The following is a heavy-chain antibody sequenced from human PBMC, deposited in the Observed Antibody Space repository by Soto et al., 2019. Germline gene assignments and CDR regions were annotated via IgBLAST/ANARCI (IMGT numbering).Heavy chain of an antibody. Sequence: KTXETLSLTGTVSGGSIYRSGYYWGWIRQPPGRGLEWIGKIDYNGVTYSNPSLKSRVTISRDTSKNQFSLKLTSVTAADTALYYCGKVLVGATGHSDSDSSGPRTLGIASS. D-gene: IGHD2-15*01. V-gene: IGHV4-39*01. CDR3: GKVLVGATGHSDSDS. CDR2: IDYNGVT. CDR1: GGSIYRSGYY. J-gene: IGHJ4*02.